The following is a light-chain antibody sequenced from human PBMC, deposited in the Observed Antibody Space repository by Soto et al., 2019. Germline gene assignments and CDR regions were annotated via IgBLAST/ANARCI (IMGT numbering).Light chain of an antibody. V-gene: IGKV1-5*03. CDR1: QTISSS. Sequence: DIQMTQSPSTLSGSVGDRVTITCRASQTISSSLAWYQQKPGKAPKLLIYKASTLKSGVPSRFSGSRSGTEFTLTISSLQPDDFATYYCQHYNSYSEAFGQGSKVDIK. CDR2: KAS. J-gene: IGKJ1*01. CDR3: QHYNSYSEA.